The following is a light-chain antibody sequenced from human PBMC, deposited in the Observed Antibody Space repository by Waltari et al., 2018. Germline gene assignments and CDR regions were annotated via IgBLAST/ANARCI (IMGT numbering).Light chain of an antibody. Sequence: QSALTQPASVSGSPGQSLTISGTGTSSDVGAYNYVSCYQQHPGKAPNIMIYYVSKRPSGVSNRFSCSKSANTASLTISGLQAEEEADYYCSSYTSSNTLIFGGGTTLTVL. CDR1: SSDVGAYNY. CDR2: YVS. CDR3: SSYTSSNTLI. J-gene: IGLJ2*01. V-gene: IGLV2-14*03.